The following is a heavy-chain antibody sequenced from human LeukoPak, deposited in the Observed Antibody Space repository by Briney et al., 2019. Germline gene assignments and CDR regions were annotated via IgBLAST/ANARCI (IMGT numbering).Heavy chain of an antibody. D-gene: IGHD3-10*01. V-gene: IGHV1-69*04. CDR2: IIPILGIA. Sequence: SVKVSCKASGGTFSSYAISWVRQAAGQGLEWMGRIIPILGIANYAQKFQGRVTITADKSTSTAYMELSSLRSEDTAVYYCARDSIYYGSGMNWFDPWGQGTLVTVSS. CDR3: ARDSIYYGSGMNWFDP. CDR1: GGTFSSYA. J-gene: IGHJ5*02.